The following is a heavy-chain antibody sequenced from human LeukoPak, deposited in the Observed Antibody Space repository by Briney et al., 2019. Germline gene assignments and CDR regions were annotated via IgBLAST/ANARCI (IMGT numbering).Heavy chain of an antibody. Sequence: SSETLSLTCTVSGGSISSYYWSWIRQPPGKGLEWIGYIYYSGSTNYNPSLKSRVTISVDTSKNQFSLKLSSVTAADTAVYYCARGLPVVVPAAMGSVYYYYMDVWGKGTTVTISS. J-gene: IGHJ6*03. CDR1: GGSISSYY. D-gene: IGHD2-2*01. V-gene: IGHV4-59*08. CDR3: ARGLPVVVPAAMGSVYYYYMDV. CDR2: IYYSGST.